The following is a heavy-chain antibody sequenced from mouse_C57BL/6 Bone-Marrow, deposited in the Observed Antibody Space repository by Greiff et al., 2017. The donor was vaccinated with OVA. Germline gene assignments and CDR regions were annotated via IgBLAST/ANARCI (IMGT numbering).Heavy chain of an antibody. J-gene: IGHJ1*03. CDR1: GYSITSGYD. CDR3: ARRTLLRRWYFDV. CDR2: ISYSGST. Sequence: EVQLQESGPGMVKPSQSLSLTCTVTGYSITSGYDWHWIRHFPGNKLEWMGYISYSGSTNYNPSLKSRISITHDTSTNHFFLKLNSVTTEDTATYYCARRTLLRRWYFDVWGTGTTVTVSS. V-gene: IGHV3-1*01. D-gene: IGHD1-2*01.